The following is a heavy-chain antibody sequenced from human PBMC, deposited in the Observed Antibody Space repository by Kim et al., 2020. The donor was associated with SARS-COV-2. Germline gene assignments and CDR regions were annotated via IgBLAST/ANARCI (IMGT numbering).Heavy chain of an antibody. CDR1: GGFITSSNW. J-gene: IGHJ4*02. CDR3: ASRYSSGWYEGPGSRRSSPY. D-gene: IGHD6-19*01. V-gene: IGHV4-4*02. CDR2: IKHSGST. Sequence: SETLSLTCAVSGGFITSSNWWSWVRQPPGKGLEWIGEIKHSGSTNYNPSLKSRVTISVDKSKNQFSLKMRSVTAADTAVYYCASRYSSGWYEGPGSRRSSPYWGQGTLVTVSS.